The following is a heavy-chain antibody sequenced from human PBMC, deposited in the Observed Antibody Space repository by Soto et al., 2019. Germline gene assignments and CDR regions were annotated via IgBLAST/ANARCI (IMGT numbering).Heavy chain of an antibody. Sequence: QVQLVQSGAEVKKPGSSVKVSCKASGGTFSSYTISWVRQAPGQVLEWMGRIIPILGIANYAQKFQGRVTSTSNKSSSTAYMERSILRSEDTAVYYCSRVETAMAYHSYGMDVWGQVTTVTVS. D-gene: IGHD5-18*01. J-gene: IGHJ6*02. CDR2: IIPILGIA. CDR1: GGTFSSYT. CDR3: SRVETAMAYHSYGMDV. V-gene: IGHV1-69*02.